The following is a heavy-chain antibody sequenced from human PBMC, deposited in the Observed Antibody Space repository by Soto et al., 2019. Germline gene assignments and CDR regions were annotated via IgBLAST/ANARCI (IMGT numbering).Heavy chain of an antibody. CDR1: GFTFSGYA. Sequence: GGSLRLSCAASGFTFSGYAMHWVRQAPGKGLEWVAVISYDGSNKYYADSVKGRFTISRDNSKNTLYLQMNSLRAEDTAVYYCARRRRDILTGYPYGMDVWGQGTTVTVSS. J-gene: IGHJ6*02. V-gene: IGHV3-30-3*01. D-gene: IGHD3-9*01. CDR2: ISYDGSNK. CDR3: ARRRRDILTGYPYGMDV.